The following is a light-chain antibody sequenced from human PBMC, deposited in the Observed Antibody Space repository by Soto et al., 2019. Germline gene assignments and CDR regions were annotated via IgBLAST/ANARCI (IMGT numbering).Light chain of an antibody. CDR1: QSLSGGY. J-gene: IGKJ5*01. CDR2: SAS. CDR3: QQNGSLPIT. Sequence: EILLTQSPGTLSLSPGERATLSCRASQSLSGGYLAWFQQKPGQTPRLLIYSASNRATDIPDRFSGSGSGTDFTLTISRLEPEDFVVYYCQQNGSLPITFGQGKRLEIK. V-gene: IGKV3-20*01.